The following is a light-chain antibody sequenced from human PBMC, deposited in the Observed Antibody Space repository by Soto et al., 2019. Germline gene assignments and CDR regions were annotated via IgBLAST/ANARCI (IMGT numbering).Light chain of an antibody. J-gene: IGLJ2*01. CDR3: SSYTSSSTLVV. Sequence: QSALTQPASVSGSPGQSITISCTGTSSDVGGYNYVSWYQQHPGKAPKRMIYDVSNRPSGVANRFSGSKSGNTASLTISGLQAEDEADYCCSSYTSSSTLVVFGGGTQLTGL. CDR1: SSDVGGYNY. CDR2: DVS. V-gene: IGLV2-14*03.